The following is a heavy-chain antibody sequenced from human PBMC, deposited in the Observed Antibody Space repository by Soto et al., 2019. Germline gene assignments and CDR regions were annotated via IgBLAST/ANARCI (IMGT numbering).Heavy chain of an antibody. CDR1: GFIFSDYY. D-gene: IGHD1-1*01. CDR2: ISTRSTYT. J-gene: IGHJ6*02. CDR3: ARDLAWKRGKVGRYYYGMDV. Sequence: QVLLVESGGGLVKPGGSLRLSCAASGFIFSDYYMSWVRQTPGKGLEWVSYISTRSTYTNYADSVKGRFTISRDNAKNSLYLQVDSLRVEDTAVYYCARDLAWKRGKVGRYYYGMDVWGQGTTVTVSS. V-gene: IGHV3-11*06.